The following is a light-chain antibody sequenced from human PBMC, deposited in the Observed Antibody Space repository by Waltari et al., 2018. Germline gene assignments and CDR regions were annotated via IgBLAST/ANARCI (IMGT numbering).Light chain of an antibody. Sequence: SSELTQDPAVSVALGQTVRITCQGDGLRISYASWYQQRPGQAPILVIHGKDNRPSGSPDRFSGSSSGNTASLTITGAQAEDEADYYCNSRDSSGDQPVIFGGGTKLTVL. V-gene: IGLV3-19*01. CDR2: GKD. J-gene: IGLJ2*01. CDR3: NSRDSSGDQPVI. CDR1: GLRISY.